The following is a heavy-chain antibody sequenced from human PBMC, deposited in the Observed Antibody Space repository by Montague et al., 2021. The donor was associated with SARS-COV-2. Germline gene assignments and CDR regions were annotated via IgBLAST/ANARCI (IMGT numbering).Heavy chain of an antibody. V-gene: IGHV4-34*01. Sequence: SETLSLTCAVHGTSFSGSYWNWIRQPPGKGLEWIGEINHGGNTKYNPSPQSWIPIPADTSKNQFSLKLTSVAAADTAVYYCARLRDGVVPSPILGVGPYYAYYYMDVWGRGTTVTVSS. CDR1: GTSFSGSY. CDR2: INHGGNT. D-gene: IGHD3-10*01. J-gene: IGHJ6*03. CDR3: ARLRDGVVPSPILGVGPYYAYYYMDV.